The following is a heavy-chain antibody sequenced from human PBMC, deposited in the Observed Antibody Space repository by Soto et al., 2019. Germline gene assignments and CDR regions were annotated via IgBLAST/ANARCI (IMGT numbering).Heavy chain of an antibody. V-gene: IGHV4-31*03. CDR2: IYYSGTT. Sequence: QVQLQESGPGLVKPSQTLSLTCTVSGGSISSGGYYLSWLRQHPGRGLEWIGNIYYSGTTYYNPSLKSRVSISVDTSKNQFSLRLSSVTAADTAVYYCARDVGSYSSGWLYFDYWGQGTLVTVSS. D-gene: IGHD6-19*01. CDR1: GGSISSGGYY. J-gene: IGHJ4*02. CDR3: ARDVGSYSSGWLYFDY.